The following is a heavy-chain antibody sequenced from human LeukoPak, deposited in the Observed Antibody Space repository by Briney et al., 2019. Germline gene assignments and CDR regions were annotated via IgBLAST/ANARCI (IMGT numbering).Heavy chain of an antibody. V-gene: IGHV3-21*01. CDR2: ISSSSSYI. J-gene: IGHJ6*03. CDR3: ARDGYYDFWSGSAYMDV. CDR1: GFTFSSYS. D-gene: IGHD3-3*01. Sequence: GGSLRLSCAASGFTFSSYSMNWVRQAPGKGLEWVSSISSSSSYIYYADSVKGRFTISRDNAKNSLYLQMNSLRAEDTAVYYCARDGYYDFWSGSAYMDVWGKGTTVTVSS.